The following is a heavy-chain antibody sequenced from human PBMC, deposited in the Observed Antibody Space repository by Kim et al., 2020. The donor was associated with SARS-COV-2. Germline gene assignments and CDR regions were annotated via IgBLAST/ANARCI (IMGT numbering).Heavy chain of an antibody. D-gene: IGHD3-16*01. J-gene: IGHJ4*02. CDR2: ISGSGGST. V-gene: IGHV3-23*01. CDR3: AKDLDYDYVWGSYGDY. Sequence: GGSLRLSCAASGFTFSSYAMSWVRQAPGKGLEWVSAISGSGGSTYYADSVKGRFTISRDNSKNTLYLQMNSLRAEDTAVYYCAKDLDYDYVWGSYGDYWGQGTLVTVSS. CDR1: GFTFSSYA.